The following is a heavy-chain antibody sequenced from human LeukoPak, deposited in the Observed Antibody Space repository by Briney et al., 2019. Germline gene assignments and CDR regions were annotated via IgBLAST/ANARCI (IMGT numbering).Heavy chain of an antibody. CDR1: GGSISSHY. Sequence: PSETLSLTCTVSGGSISSHYWSRIRQPPGKGLEWIGYIYYSGSTNYNPSLKSRVTISVDTSKNQFSLKLSSVTAADTAVYYCAREINDFWSGYYGGLLGWWGQGTLVTVSS. V-gene: IGHV4-59*11. CDR3: AREINDFWSGYYGGLLGW. J-gene: IGHJ4*02. CDR2: IYYSGST. D-gene: IGHD3-3*01.